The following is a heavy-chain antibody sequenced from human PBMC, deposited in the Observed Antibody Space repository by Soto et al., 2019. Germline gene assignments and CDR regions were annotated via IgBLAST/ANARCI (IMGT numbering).Heavy chain of an antibody. CDR3: ARVGSRDAYNYVLDQ. CDR1: GRIFSSFP. D-gene: IGHD5-18*01. J-gene: IGHJ1*01. Sequence: QVQVVQSGAEVKKPGSSVKISCKASGRIFSSFPTSWVRQFPGQGLEWMGGVISASGSVTYAPKFQGRVTMTAVNSAGIGYMELTRLTSEDTAIYYCARVGSRDAYNYVLDQWGPGTMVTVSS. CDR2: VISASGSV. V-gene: IGHV1-69*06.